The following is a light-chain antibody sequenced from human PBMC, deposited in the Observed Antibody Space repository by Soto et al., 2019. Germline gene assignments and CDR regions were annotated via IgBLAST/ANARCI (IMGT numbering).Light chain of an antibody. CDR2: DAS. J-gene: IGKJ1*01. CDR3: EQYTNTNNRWM. CDR1: QTISTW. V-gene: IGKV1-5*01. Sequence: DIQVTQSPPTLSASVGDRVTITCRASQTISTWMAWYQQKPGKAPKLLVYDASTLQSGVASRFSGSGSGTEFTVIISGLQPDKSATYYCEQYTNTNNRWMFGQGTKVE.